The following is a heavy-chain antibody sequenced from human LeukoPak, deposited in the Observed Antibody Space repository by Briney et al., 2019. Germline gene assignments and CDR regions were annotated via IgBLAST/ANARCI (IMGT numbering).Heavy chain of an antibody. CDR2: ISSSGSTI. V-gene: IGHV3-48*03. D-gene: IGHD3-10*02. CDR3: AELGITMIGGV. Sequence: PVGSLRLSCAASGFTFSSYEMNWVRQVPGKGLEWVSYISSSGSTIYYADSVKGRFTISRDNAKNSLYLQMNSLRAEDTAVYYCAELGITMIGGVWGKGTTVTISS. CDR1: GFTFSSYE. J-gene: IGHJ6*04.